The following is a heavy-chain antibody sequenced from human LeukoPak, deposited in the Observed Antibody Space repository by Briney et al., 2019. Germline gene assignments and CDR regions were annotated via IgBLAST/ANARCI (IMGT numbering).Heavy chain of an antibody. Sequence: SETLSLTCAVYGGSFSGYYWSWIRQPPGKGLEWIWEINHSGSTNYNPSLKSRVTISVDTSKNQFSLKLSSVTAADTAVYYCASISGNSGYDYEGDYWGQGTLVTVSS. CDR3: ASISGNSGYDYEGDY. J-gene: IGHJ4*02. D-gene: IGHD5-12*01. V-gene: IGHV4-34*01. CDR1: GGSFSGYY. CDR2: INHSGST.